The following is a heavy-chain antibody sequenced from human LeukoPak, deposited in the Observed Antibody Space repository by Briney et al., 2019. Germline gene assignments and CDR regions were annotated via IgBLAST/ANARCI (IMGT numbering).Heavy chain of an antibody. V-gene: IGHV4-61*02. CDR3: ARDYSGGAYFDY. CDR2: IYTSGST. D-gene: IGHD6-19*01. Sequence: PSETLSLTCTVSGGSISSGSYYWSWVRQPAGRGLEWIGRIYTSGSTNYNPSLKSRVTISVDTSKNQFSLKLSSVTAADTAVYYCARDYSGGAYFDYWGQGTLVTVSS. CDR1: GGSISSGSYY. J-gene: IGHJ4*02.